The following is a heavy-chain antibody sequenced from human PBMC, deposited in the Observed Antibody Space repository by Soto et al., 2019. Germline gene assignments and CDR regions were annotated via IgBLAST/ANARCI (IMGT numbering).Heavy chain of an antibody. D-gene: IGHD6-13*01. CDR3: ARDPSSSAMDV. V-gene: IGHV3-21*01. J-gene: IGHJ6*02. CDR1: GFTFSSYS. CDR2: ISSSSYI. Sequence: GGSLRLSCAASGFTFSSYSMNWVRQAPGKGLEWVSSISSSSYIYYADSVKGRFTISRDNAKNSLYLQMNSLRAEDTAVYYCARDPSSSAMDVWGQGTTVTVSS.